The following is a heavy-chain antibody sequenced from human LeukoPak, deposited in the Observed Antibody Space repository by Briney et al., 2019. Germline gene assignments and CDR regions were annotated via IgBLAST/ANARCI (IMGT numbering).Heavy chain of an antibody. D-gene: IGHD5-18*01. V-gene: IGHV4-31*03. CDR3: ASPPAGGYSYGFDVFDI. CDR2: IYYSGST. CDR1: GGSISSGGYY. J-gene: IGHJ3*02. Sequence: SETLSLTCTVSGGSISSGGYYWSWIRQHPGKGLEWIGYIYYSGSTYYNPSLKSRVTISVDTSKNQFSLKLSSVTAADTAVDYCASPPAGGYSYGFDVFDIWGQGIMVTVFS.